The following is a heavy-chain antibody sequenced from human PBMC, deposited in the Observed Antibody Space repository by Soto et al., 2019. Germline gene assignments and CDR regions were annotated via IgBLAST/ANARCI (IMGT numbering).Heavy chain of an antibody. CDR2: ISYDGSNK. J-gene: IGHJ6*02. D-gene: IGHD4-17*01. Sequence: GGSLRLSCAASGFTFSSYGMHWVRQAPGKGLEWVAVISYDGSNKYYADSVKGRFTISRDNSKNTLYLQMNSLRAEDTAVYYCAKVLTTNPYYYYGMDVWGQGTTVTVSS. CDR1: GFTFSSYG. CDR3: AKVLTTNPYYYYGMDV. V-gene: IGHV3-30*18.